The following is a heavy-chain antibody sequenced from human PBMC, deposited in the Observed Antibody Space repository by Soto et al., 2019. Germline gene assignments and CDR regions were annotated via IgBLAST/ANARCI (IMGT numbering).Heavy chain of an antibody. J-gene: IGHJ6*02. CDR2: VSPYNGDT. CDR3: AKDKWLDYYYYGMDV. Sequence: ASVKVSCKAFGYTFTTYGINWVRQAPGQGLEWMGWVSPYNGDTTYAQKVQGRVTMTTDTSTRTAYLELGSLRSDGTAVYYCAKDKWLDYYYYGMDVWGQGTTVTVSS. D-gene: IGHD5-18*01. CDR1: GYTFTTYG. V-gene: IGHV1-18*04.